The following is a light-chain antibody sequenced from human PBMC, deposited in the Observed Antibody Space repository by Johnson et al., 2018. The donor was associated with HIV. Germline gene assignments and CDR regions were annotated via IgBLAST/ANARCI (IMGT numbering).Light chain of an antibody. CDR3: GTWDSSLSAGV. Sequence: QSVLTQPPSVSAAPGQKVTISCSGSSSNIGNNDVSWYQQLPGTAPKLLIYENNKRPSGIPDRFSGSKSGTSATLGITGLQNGDEADYYCGTWDSSLSAGVFGTGTKVTVL. J-gene: IGLJ1*01. CDR1: SSNIGNND. CDR2: ENN. V-gene: IGLV1-51*02.